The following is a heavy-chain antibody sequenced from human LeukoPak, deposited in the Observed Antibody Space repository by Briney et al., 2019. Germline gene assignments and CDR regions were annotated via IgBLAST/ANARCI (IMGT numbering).Heavy chain of an antibody. V-gene: IGHV3-7*01. CDR3: ATQDYSNFDY. J-gene: IGHJ4*02. CDR2: INGDGSVT. Sequence: GGSLRFSCAAPGLTLRNYWMAWVRQAPGKGLERVANINGDGSVTDYVDSVKGRFTISRDNARNSMYLQMNSLSAEDTAVYYCATQDYSNFDYWGRGILVSVSS. D-gene: IGHD4-11*01. CDR1: GLTLRNYW.